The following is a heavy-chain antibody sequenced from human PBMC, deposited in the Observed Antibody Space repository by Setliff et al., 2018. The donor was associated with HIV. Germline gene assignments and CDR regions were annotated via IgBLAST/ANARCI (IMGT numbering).Heavy chain of an antibody. CDR1: GGSISSGSYY. V-gene: IGHV4-61*02. CDR2: IYASGST. J-gene: IGHJ5*02. Sequence: PSETLSLTCTVSGGSISSGSYYWSWIRQPAGKGLEWIGRIYASGSTNYNPSLKSRVTTSVDTSKNQFSLKLGSVTAADTAMYYCASAGYPYRGVWFDPWGQGTLVTVSS. D-gene: IGHD6-25*01. CDR3: ASAGYPYRGVWFDP.